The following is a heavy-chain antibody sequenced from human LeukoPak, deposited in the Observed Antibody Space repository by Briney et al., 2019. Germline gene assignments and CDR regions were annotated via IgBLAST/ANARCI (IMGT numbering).Heavy chain of an antibody. CDR1: GFTVSSNY. CDR2: IYSGGST. J-gene: IGHJ1*01. CDR3: ARDSSTMEVYFQH. V-gene: IGHV3-53*01. D-gene: IGHD3-10*01. Sequence: GGSLRLSCADSGFTVSSNYMSWVRQAPGKGLEWVSVIYSGGSTYYADSVKGRFTISRDNSKNTLYLQMNSLRAEDTAVYYCARDSSTMEVYFQHWGQGTLVTVSS.